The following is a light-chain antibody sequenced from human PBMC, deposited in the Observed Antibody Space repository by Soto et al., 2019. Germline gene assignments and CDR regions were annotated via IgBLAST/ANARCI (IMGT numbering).Light chain of an antibody. CDR3: QHYRNFPWT. Sequence: AIRMPQSPSSLSASTGDRVTITCRASQGINNWLAWFQQKPGQAPRLLIYGASTLQSGVPSRFSGSGSGTDFTLTISGLQSEDFATYYCQHYRNFPWTFGQGTKVEGK. CDR1: QGINNW. V-gene: IGKV1-8*01. CDR2: GAS. J-gene: IGKJ1*01.